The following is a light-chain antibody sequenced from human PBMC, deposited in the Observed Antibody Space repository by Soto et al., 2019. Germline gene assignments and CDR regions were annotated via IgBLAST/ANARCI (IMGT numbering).Light chain of an antibody. CDR3: SSYTSGSTHV. J-gene: IGLJ1*01. V-gene: IGLV2-14*03. CDR1: SSDVGGYNF. Sequence: QSALTQPASVSGSPGQSITISCTGTSSDVGGYNFVSWYQQHPGKAPKLMIYDVSNRPSGVSNRFSGSKSANTASLTISGLQAEDEADYYCSSYTSGSTHVFGTGTKVTVL. CDR2: DVS.